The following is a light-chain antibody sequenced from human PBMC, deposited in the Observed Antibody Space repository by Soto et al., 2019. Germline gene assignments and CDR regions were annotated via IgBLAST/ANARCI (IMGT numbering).Light chain of an antibody. CDR1: QSINTY. Sequence: DIQMTQSPSSLSASIGDRVTITCRASQSINTYVNWYQQKSGKAPKLLIYVASTLESGVPSRFSGSGSGTDFTLTISSLQPEDFATYYCQQSYSTPRTFGQGTKVDIK. J-gene: IGKJ1*01. V-gene: IGKV1-39*01. CDR2: VAS. CDR3: QQSYSTPRT.